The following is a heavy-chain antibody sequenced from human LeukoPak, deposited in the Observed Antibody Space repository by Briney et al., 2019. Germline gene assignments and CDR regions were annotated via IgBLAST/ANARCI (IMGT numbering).Heavy chain of an antibody. V-gene: IGHV3-23*01. Sequence: GGSLRLSCAASGFTFSSYAMSWVRQAPEKGLEWVSAISGSGGSTYYADSVKGRFTISRDNSKNTLYLQMNSLRAEDTAVYYCAKSPGGTVTPDWFDPWGQGTLVTVSS. CDR1: GFTFSSYA. CDR3: AKSPGGTVTPDWFDP. D-gene: IGHD4-17*01. J-gene: IGHJ5*02. CDR2: ISGSGGST.